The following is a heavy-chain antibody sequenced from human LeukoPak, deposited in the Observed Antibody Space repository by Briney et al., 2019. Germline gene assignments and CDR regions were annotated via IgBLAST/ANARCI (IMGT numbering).Heavy chain of an antibody. J-gene: IGHJ6*04. CDR1: GFTFSSYA. D-gene: IGHD3-9*01. V-gene: IGHV3-30*04. CDR3: AREGDYDILATYYYYYGMDV. CDR2: ISYDGSNK. Sequence: GGSLRLSCAAFGFTFSSYAMHWVRQAPGKGLEWVAVISYDGSNKYYADSVKGRFTISRDNSKNTLYLQMNSLRAEDTAVYYCAREGDYDILATYYYYYGMDVWGKGTTVTVSS.